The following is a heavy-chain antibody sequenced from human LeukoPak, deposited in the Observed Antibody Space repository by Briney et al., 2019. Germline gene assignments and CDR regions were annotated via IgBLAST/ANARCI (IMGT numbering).Heavy chain of an antibody. CDR2: IYYSGST. CDR1: GDSISSSSYY. V-gene: IGHV4-39*01. CDR3: ARRRYYDSTGYLE. J-gene: IGHJ1*01. Sequence: PSETLSLTCTVSGDSISSSSYYWAWIRQPPGKGLGWIGSIYYSGSTHYNPSLESRVTMSVDTSKNQLSLKLTSVTAADAAVYYCARRRYYDSTGYLEWGQGTLVTVTS. D-gene: IGHD3-22*01.